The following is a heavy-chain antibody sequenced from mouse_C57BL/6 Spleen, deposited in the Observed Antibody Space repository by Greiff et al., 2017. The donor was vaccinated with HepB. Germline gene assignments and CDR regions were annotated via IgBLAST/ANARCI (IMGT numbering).Heavy chain of an antibody. CDR2: IDPETGGT. V-gene: IGHV1-15*01. J-gene: IGHJ3*01. CDR3: TPTVQEGAY. CDR1: GYTFTDYE. D-gene: IGHD6-1*01. Sequence: VQLQQSGAELVRPGASVTLSCKASGYTFTDYEMHWVKQTPVHGLEWIGAIDPETGGTASNQKFKDKAILTAAKSSSTAYMELRSLTSEDSAVYYCTPTVQEGAYWGQGTLVTVSA.